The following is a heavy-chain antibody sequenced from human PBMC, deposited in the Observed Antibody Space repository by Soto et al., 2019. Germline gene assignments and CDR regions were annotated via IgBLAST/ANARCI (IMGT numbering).Heavy chain of an antibody. CDR3: AREVKEDYVWGSYRQRAYYYGMDV. V-gene: IGHV1-69*13. J-gene: IGHJ6*02. D-gene: IGHD3-16*02. CDR2: IIPIFGTA. Sequence: SVKVSFKDSGGTFSSYAISWVRPAPGQGLEWMGGIIPIFGTANYAQKFQGRVTITADESTSTAYMELSSLRSEDTAVYYCAREVKEDYVWGSYRQRAYYYGMDVWSQGTTVTVSS. CDR1: GGTFSSYA.